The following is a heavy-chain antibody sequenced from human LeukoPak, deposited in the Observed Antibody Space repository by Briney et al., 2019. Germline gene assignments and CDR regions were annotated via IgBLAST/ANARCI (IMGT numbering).Heavy chain of an antibody. J-gene: IGHJ3*02. D-gene: IGHD2-15*01. Sequence: PSETLSLTCSVSGGSISNFWGWLRQPAGKGLEWVGRLSASGTTNYNPSLRSRVTIAVDTSNNQLSLRVSSVTAADTAVYYCARGSSGYCSAASCFRPEDAFGIWGQGTVVTVS. V-gene: IGHV4-4*07. CDR3: ARGSSGYCSAASCFRPEDAFGI. CDR1: GGSISNF. CDR2: LSASGTT.